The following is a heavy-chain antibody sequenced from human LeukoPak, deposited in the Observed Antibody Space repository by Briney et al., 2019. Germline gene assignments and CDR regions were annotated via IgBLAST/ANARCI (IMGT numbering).Heavy chain of an antibody. CDR2: ISGSGGST. CDR3: AKSGPPYDYVWGSYRYGFLPPPYYFDY. Sequence: GGSLRLSCAASGFTFSSYAMGWVRQAPGKGLEWVSAISGSGGSTYYADSVKGRFTISRDNSKNTLYLQMNSLRAEDTAVYYCAKSGPPYDYVWGSYRYGFLPPPYYFDYWGQGTLVTVSS. CDR1: GFTFSSYA. V-gene: IGHV3-23*01. J-gene: IGHJ4*02. D-gene: IGHD3-16*02.